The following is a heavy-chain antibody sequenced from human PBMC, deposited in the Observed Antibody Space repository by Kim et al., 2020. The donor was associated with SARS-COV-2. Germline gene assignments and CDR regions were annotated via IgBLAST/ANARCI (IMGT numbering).Heavy chain of an antibody. V-gene: IGHV3-9*01. J-gene: IGHJ5*01. CDR1: GFPFRDSI. D-gene: IGHD1-1*01. Sequence: GGSLRLSCVASGFPFRDSIMHWVRQAPGKGLEYVSGLSWSGHIIDYADSVKGRFTISRDNAKNSLYLQMNSLRTEDTALYYCAKDWKNPNTNIWFQTWGHGTLVTVSS. CDR3: AKDWKNPNTNIWFQT. CDR2: LSWSGHII.